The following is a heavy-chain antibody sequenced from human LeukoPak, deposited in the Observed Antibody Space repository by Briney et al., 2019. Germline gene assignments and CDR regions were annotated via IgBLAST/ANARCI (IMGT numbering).Heavy chain of an antibody. D-gene: IGHD2-8*02. J-gene: IGHJ4*02. CDR3: TTDFIVLVVVNFDY. CDR2: IKSETDGGTT. CDR1: GFTFSNAW. Sequence: GGSLRLYCAASGFTFSNAWMSWVRQAPGKGLEWVGRIKSETDGGTTDYAAPVKGRFTISRDDSKNTLYLQMNSLKTEDTAVYYCTTDFIVLVVVNFDYWGQGTLVTVSS. V-gene: IGHV3-15*01.